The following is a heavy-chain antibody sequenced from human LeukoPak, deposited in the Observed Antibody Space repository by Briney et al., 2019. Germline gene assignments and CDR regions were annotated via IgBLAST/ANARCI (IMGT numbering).Heavy chain of an antibody. CDR2: IYYSGST. D-gene: IGHD5-18*01. J-gene: IGHJ4*02. CDR1: VASISNYF. CDR3: AAGYSYGPLRFDY. V-gene: IGHV4-59*01. Sequence: PSEPLSLTCTVSVASISNYFWSWIRQPPGKGLEWIGYIYYSGSTNYNPSLKSRVTISVDTSKNQFSLKLSSVTAADTAVYYCAAGYSYGPLRFDYWGQGTLVTVSS.